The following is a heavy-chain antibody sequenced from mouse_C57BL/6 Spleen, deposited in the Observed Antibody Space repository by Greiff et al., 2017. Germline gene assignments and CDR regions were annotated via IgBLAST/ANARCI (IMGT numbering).Heavy chain of an antibody. CDR3: ARKNNGNWVFDY. Sequence: VKLQQSGAELVRPGSSVKLSCKASGYTFTSYWMDWVKQRPGQGLEWIGNIYPSDSETHYNQKFKDKATLTVDKSSSTAYMQLSSLTSEDSAVDYCARKNNGNWVFDYWGQGTTLTVSS. CDR1: GYTFTSYW. V-gene: IGHV1-61*01. J-gene: IGHJ2*01. D-gene: IGHD4-1*01. CDR2: IYPSDSET.